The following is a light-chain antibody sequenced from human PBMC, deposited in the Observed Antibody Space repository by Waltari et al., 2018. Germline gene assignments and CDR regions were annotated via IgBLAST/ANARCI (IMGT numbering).Light chain of an antibody. Sequence: QSVLTQPPSVSGAPGQTVTISCTGSRSNIGAGYDVLWYQQFPGAAPKRLIYGNNNRPPGVPDRFSGPKSGASASLAITGLQAEDEAAYYCQSFDTGLSGSLFGGGTKLTVL. CDR3: QSFDTGLSGSL. CDR1: RSNIGAGYD. J-gene: IGLJ2*01. CDR2: GNN. V-gene: IGLV1-40*01.